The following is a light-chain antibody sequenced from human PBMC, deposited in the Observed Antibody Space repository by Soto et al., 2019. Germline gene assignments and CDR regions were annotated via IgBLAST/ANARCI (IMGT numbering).Light chain of an antibody. CDR1: QSIGTR. J-gene: IGKJ2*01. V-gene: IGKV1-5*01. CDR2: DAS. CDR3: QQYHSLYT. Sequence: DIQMTQSPSTVSASVGDRVTITCRASQSIGTRLAWYQRKPGKAPKFLIYDASTLESGVPSRFSGSGSGTEFTLTISSLQPDDFATYYCQQYHSLYTFGQGTNLEIK.